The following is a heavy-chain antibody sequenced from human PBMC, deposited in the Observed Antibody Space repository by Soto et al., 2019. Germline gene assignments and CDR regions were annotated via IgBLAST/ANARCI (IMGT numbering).Heavy chain of an antibody. CDR3: ARADSSGWYSVDY. D-gene: IGHD6-19*01. CDR1: GYTFTSYY. J-gene: IGHJ4*02. Sequence: QVQLVQSGAEVKKPGASVKVSCKASGYTFTSYYMHWVRQAPGQGLEWMGIINPSGGSTSYAQKFKGRITMTRDTSTSTVYMELSSLRYEDTAVYYCARADSSGWYSVDYWGQGTLVTVSS. CDR2: INPSGGST. V-gene: IGHV1-46*03.